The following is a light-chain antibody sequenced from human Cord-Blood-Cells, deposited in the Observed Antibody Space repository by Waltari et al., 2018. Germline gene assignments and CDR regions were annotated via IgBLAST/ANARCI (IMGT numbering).Light chain of an antibody. CDR2: WAS. J-gene: IGKJ1*01. Sequence: DIVMTQSPDSLAVSLGERANINCKSSQSVLYRSNNKNYLAWYQQKPGQPPKLLIYWASTRESGVPDRFSGSGSGTDFTLTISSLQAEDVAVYYCQQYYSTPRTFGQGTKVEIK. CDR1: QSVLYRSNNKNY. CDR3: QQYYSTPRT. V-gene: IGKV4-1*01.